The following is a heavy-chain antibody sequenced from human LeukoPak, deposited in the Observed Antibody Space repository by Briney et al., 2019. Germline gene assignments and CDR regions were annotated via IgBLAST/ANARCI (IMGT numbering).Heavy chain of an antibody. D-gene: IGHD4-17*01. CDR2: ISYDGGTK. CDR1: GSTFSSHG. Sequence: GGSLRLSCAASGSTFSSHGMQWVRQAPGKGLEWVAVISYDGGTKYYADSVKGRFTISRDNSKSTLFLQMNGLRAEDTAVYYCAKESGIRSYGAYFPHWGQGTLVTVSS. V-gene: IGHV3-30*18. J-gene: IGHJ1*01. CDR3: AKESGIRSYGAYFPH.